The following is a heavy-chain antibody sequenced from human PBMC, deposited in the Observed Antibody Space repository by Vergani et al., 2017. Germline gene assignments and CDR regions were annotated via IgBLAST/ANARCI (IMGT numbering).Heavy chain of an antibody. V-gene: IGHV4-4*03. CDR3: ATIGYRRWGDYFDY. CDR2: ICHTEDT. Sequence: QVQLQESGPGLVKPPGTLSLTCAVSGYSISSNNCWTWVRQPPGKGLEWIGEICHTEDTKYSPSLKSRVTVSVDESRNLFSLRLNSVTDADTAVYYCATIGYRRWGDYFDYWGQGILVTVSS. D-gene: IGHD2-2*02. CDR1: GYSISSNNC. J-gene: IGHJ4*02.